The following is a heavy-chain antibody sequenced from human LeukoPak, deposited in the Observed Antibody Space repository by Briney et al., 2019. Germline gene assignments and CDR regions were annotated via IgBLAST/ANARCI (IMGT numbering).Heavy chain of an antibody. D-gene: IGHD6-13*01. J-gene: IGHJ6*02. CDR3: ARVYSTTPDYYYYGMDV. V-gene: IGHV4-34*01. Sequence: PSETLSLTCAVYGGSFIGYYWSGIRQPPGKGLEWIGEINHSGSTNYNPSLKSRVTISVDTSKNQFSLKLSSVTAADTAVYYCARVYSTTPDYYYYGMDVWGQGTTVTVSS. CDR2: INHSGST. CDR1: GGSFIGYY.